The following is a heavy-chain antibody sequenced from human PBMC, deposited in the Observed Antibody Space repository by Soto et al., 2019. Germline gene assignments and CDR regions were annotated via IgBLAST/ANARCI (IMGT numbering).Heavy chain of an antibody. D-gene: IGHD3-10*01. Sequence: QVQLVESGGGVVQPGRSLRLSCAASGFTFRSYGMHWVRQAPGKGLEWVAVISYDGSNQHYADSVKGRFTISRDNSKNTLYLQMNSLRAEDTAVYHCAKDREVLLWLGFPDVWGQGTTVTVSS. CDR1: GFTFRSYG. CDR2: ISYDGSNQ. V-gene: IGHV3-30*18. CDR3: AKDREVLLWLGFPDV. J-gene: IGHJ6*02.